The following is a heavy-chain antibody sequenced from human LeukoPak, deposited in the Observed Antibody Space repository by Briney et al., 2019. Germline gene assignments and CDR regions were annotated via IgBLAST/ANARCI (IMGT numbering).Heavy chain of an antibody. CDR1: GDSISSGTSGTYY. CDR2: MYYSGST. CDR3: ARTLHSGGGGNSPLAY. V-gene: IGHV4-31*03. D-gene: IGHD4-23*01. J-gene: IGHJ4*02. Sequence: SETLSLTCTVSGDSISSGTSGTYYWSWIRQYPGRGLEWIGYMYYSGSTYYSPSLKSRVTNSRDTSKNQFSLKVTSVTAADTAVYYCARTLHSGGGGNSPLAYWGQGALVTVSS.